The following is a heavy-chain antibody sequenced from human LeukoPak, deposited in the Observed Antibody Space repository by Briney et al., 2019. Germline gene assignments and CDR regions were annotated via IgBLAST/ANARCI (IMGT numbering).Heavy chain of an antibody. V-gene: IGHV1-2*02. Sequence: ASVKVSCKASGDTLSTYTITWVRQAPGQGLEWMGWINPNSGGTNYAQKFQGRVTMTRDTSISTAYMELSRLRSDDTAVYHCAREATREAFDIWGQGTMVTVSS. J-gene: IGHJ3*02. CDR2: INPNSGGT. CDR3: AREATREAFDI. CDR1: GDTLSTYT.